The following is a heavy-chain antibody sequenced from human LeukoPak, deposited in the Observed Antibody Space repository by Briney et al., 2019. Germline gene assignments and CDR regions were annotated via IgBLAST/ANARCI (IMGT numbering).Heavy chain of an antibody. CDR2: IYHSGST. D-gene: IGHD6-19*01. Sequence: SETLSLTCTVSGGSISSYYWSWIRQPPGKGLEWIGYIYHSGSTNYNPSLKSRVTISVDTSKNQFSLKLSSVTAADTAVYYCAKVRYSSGWYWFDPWGQGTLVTVSS. V-gene: IGHV4-59*01. J-gene: IGHJ5*02. CDR3: AKVRYSSGWYWFDP. CDR1: GGSISSYY.